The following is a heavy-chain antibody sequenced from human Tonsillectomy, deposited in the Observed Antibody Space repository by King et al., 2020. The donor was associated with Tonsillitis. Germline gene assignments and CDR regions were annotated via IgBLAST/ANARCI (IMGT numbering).Heavy chain of an antibody. J-gene: IGHJ6*02. Sequence: QLVQSGAEVKKPGASVKVSCKASGYTFTSYDINWVRQATGQGLEWMGWMNPNSGNTGYAQKFQGRVTMTRNTSISTAYMELSSLRSEDTAVYYCARRDSSGYYYFGYYYYGMDVWGQGTTVTVSS. CDR1: GYTFTSYD. D-gene: IGHD3-22*01. CDR3: ARRDSSGYYYFGYYYYGMDV. V-gene: IGHV1-8*01. CDR2: MNPNSGNT.